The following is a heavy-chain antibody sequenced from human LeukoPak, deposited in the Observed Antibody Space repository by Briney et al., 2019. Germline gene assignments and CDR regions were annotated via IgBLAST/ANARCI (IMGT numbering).Heavy chain of an antibody. D-gene: IGHD3-22*01. Sequence: GEPLKISCKGSGYSFTTYWIAWVRLMPGKGLEWMGIIYPGDSNTKYNPSFQGQVTISTDKSISTAYLQWSSLQASDTAMFYCARRSYYYDSQDTFDIWGQGTMVTVSS. V-gene: IGHV5-51*01. CDR2: IYPGDSNT. J-gene: IGHJ3*02. CDR1: GYSFTTYW. CDR3: ARRSYYYDSQDTFDI.